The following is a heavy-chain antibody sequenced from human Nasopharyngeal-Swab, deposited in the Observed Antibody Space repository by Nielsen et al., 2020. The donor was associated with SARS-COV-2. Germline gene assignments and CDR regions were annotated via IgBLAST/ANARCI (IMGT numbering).Heavy chain of an antibody. D-gene: IGHD6-13*01. CDR2: IYTSGST. J-gene: IGHJ3*02. CDR3: ARVGTIAAAGLDAFDI. CDR1: GGSISSYY. Sequence: SETLSLTCTVSGGSISSYYWSWIRQPAGKGLEWIGRIYTSGSTNYNPSLKGRVTMSVDTSKNRFSLKLSSVTAADTAVYYCARVGTIAAAGLDAFDIWGQGTMVTVSS. V-gene: IGHV4-4*07.